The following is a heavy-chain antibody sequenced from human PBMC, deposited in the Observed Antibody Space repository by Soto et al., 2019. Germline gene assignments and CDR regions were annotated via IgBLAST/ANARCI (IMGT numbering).Heavy chain of an antibody. J-gene: IGHJ4*02. D-gene: IGHD5-12*01. CDR2: IIPILGIA. Sequence: SVKVSCKASGGTFSSYTISWVRQAPGQGLEWMGRIIPILGIANYAQKFQGRVTITADKSTSTAYMELSSLRSEDTAVYYCAREGYSGYDYPDYWGQGTLVTVLL. CDR3: AREGYSGYDYPDY. V-gene: IGHV1-69*04. CDR1: GGTFSSYT.